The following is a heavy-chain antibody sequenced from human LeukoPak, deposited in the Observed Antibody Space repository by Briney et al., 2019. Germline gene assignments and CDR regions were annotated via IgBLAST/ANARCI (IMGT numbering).Heavy chain of an antibody. CDR3: ARALVVVAAPFDY. CDR1: GYTFTGYY. V-gene: IGHV1-69*13. J-gene: IGHJ4*02. CDR2: IIPIFGTA. D-gene: IGHD2-15*01. Sequence: GASVKVSCKASGYTFTGYYMHWVRQAPGQGLEWMGGIIPIFGTANYAQKFQGRVTITADESTSTAYMELSSLRSEDTAVYYCARALVVVAAPFDYWGQGTLVTVSS.